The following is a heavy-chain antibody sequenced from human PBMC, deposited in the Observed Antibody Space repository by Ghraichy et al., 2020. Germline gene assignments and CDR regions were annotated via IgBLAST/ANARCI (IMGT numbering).Heavy chain of an antibody. J-gene: IGHJ4*02. CDR2: IYPGGNT. Sequence: SETLSLTCAVSGGSISCDGYTWGWIRQPPGKGLEWIGYIYPGGNTYYRPSLKSRVTISVDTSKNQFSLKLTSVTAADTAVYYCARLDTSVIGFDHWGQGTLVTVSS. D-gene: IGHD5-18*01. V-gene: IGHV4-30-2*01. CDR3: ARLDTSVIGFDH. CDR1: GGSISCDGYT.